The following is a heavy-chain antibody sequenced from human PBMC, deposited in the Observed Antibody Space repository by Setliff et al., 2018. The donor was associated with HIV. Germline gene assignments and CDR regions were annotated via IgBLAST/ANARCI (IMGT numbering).Heavy chain of an antibody. CDR1: DDSIRSTTYY. V-gene: IGHV4-39*07. Sequence: PSETLSLTCTVSDDSIRSTTYYWGWIRQPPGKGLEWIGEINQSGSTNYNPSLKSRVTISVDTSKNQFSLKLSSVTAADTAVYYCARPHHDHVWGSPFDYWGQGTLVTVSS. CDR3: ARPHHDHVWGSPFDY. CDR2: INQSGST. D-gene: IGHD3-16*01. J-gene: IGHJ4*02.